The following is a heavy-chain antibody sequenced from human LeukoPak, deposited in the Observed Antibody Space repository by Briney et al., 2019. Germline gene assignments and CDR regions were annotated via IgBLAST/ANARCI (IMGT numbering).Heavy chain of an antibody. V-gene: IGHV4-61*02. CDR1: GVSISSGSYY. J-gene: IGHJ6*02. Sequence: PSETLSLTCTASGVSISSGSYYWSWIRQPAGKGLEGIGRIYTSGSTNYNPSLKSRVTTSVDTSKNQFSLKLSSVTAADTAVYYCARVQRQYCSGGSCYSDQYYYYYGMDVWGQGTTVTVSS. CDR3: ARVQRQYCSGGSCYSDQYYYYYGMDV. D-gene: IGHD2-15*01. CDR2: IYTSGST.